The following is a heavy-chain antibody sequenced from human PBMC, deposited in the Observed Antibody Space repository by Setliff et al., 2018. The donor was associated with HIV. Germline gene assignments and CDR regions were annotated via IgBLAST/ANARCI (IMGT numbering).Heavy chain of an antibody. D-gene: IGHD6-25*01. CDR3: ARTNKAAPASAGFDV. CDR1: GGSISSGGYY. V-gene: IGHV4-31*03. CDR2: IYYSGST. J-gene: IGHJ3*01. Sequence: PSETLSLTCTVSGGSISSGGYYWSWIRQHPGKGLEWIGYIYYSGSTYYNPSLKSRVTISIDTSKNQFSLKLSSVTAADTAVYYRARTNKAAPASAGFDVWGQGTMVTVSS.